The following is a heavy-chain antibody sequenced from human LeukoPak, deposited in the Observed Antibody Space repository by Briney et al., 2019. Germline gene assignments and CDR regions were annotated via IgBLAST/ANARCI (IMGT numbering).Heavy chain of an antibody. CDR2: VYYSGST. V-gene: IGHV4-59*01. CDR3: ARAQNRDGYNLDVPDY. Sequence: PSETLSLTCTVSGGSISSYYWSWIRQPPGKGLEWIGYVYYSGSTNYNPSLKSRVTISVDTSKNQFSLKLSSVTAADTAVYYCARAQNRDGYNLDVPDYWGQGTLVTVSS. D-gene: IGHD5-24*01. CDR1: GGSISSYY. J-gene: IGHJ4*02.